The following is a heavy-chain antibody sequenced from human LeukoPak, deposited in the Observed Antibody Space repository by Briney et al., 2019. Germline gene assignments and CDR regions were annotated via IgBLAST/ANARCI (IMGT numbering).Heavy chain of an antibody. Sequence: GGSLRLSCAASGFTFSTYVPHRVRAAPGKGLGCVAVILYDGSNKYYADSVRGRCTLSRENTKNTLYLQMNSLRAEDTAVYYCAKDYEIGDIVVVPAAPLFDYWGQGTLVIVSS. CDR3: AKDYEIGDIVVVPAAPLFDY. D-gene: IGHD2-2*01. CDR2: ILYDGSNK. CDR1: GFTFSTYV. V-gene: IGHV3-30*18. J-gene: IGHJ4*02.